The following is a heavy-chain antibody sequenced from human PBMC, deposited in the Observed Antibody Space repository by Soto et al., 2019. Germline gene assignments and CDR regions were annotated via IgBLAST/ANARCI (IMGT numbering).Heavy chain of an antibody. Sequence: PSETLSLTCTVSGGSISSGDYYWSWIRQPPGKGLEWIGYIYYSGSTYYNPSLKSRVTISVDTSKNQFSLKLSSVTAADTAVYYCARVVPAAPGVDYWGQGTLVTVCS. J-gene: IGHJ4*02. D-gene: IGHD2-2*01. V-gene: IGHV4-30-4*01. CDR3: ARVVPAAPGVDY. CDR1: GGSISSGDYY. CDR2: IYYSGST.